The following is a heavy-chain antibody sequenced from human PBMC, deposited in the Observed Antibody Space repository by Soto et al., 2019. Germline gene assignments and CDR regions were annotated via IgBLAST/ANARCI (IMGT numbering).Heavy chain of an antibody. V-gene: IGHV3-33*01. J-gene: IGHJ6*02. D-gene: IGHD6-6*01. CDR3: ARGGKYSSSSDYYYGMDV. CDR2: IWYDGSNK. CDR1: GFTFSSYG. Sequence: PGGSLRLSCAASGFTFSSYGMHWVRQAPGKGLEWVAVIWYDGSNKYYADSVKGRFTISRDNSKNTLYLQMNSLRAEDTAVYYCARGGKYSSSSDYYYGMDVWGQGTTVTVSS.